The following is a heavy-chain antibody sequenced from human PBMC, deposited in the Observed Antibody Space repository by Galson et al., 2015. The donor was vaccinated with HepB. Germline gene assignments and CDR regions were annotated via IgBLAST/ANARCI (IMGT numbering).Heavy chain of an antibody. Sequence: SVKVSCKVSGSAPSDLALHWVRQAPGKGPEWMGGFDPEDGETIYAQKFQGRVTMTEDTSTDTAYMELSSLRSEDTALYFCATAGDYYDNSAFDYWGQGTVVTVSS. D-gene: IGHD3-22*01. J-gene: IGHJ4*02. CDR1: GSAPSDLA. CDR2: FDPEDGET. V-gene: IGHV1-24*01. CDR3: ATAGDYYDNSAFDY.